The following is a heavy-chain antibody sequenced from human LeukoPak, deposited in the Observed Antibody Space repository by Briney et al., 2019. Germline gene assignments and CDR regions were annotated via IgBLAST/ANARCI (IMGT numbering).Heavy chain of an antibody. J-gene: IGHJ4*02. CDR1: GYTFTSYG. D-gene: IGHD3-16*02. CDR3: ARGDSVITFGGVIENPLFDY. CDR2: INPNSGGT. V-gene: IGHV1-2*02. Sequence: GASVKVSFKASGYTFTSYGISWVRQAPGQGLEWMGWINPNSGGTNYAQKFQGRVTMTRDTSISTAYMELSRLRSDDTAVYYCARGDSVITFGGVIENPLFDYWGQGTLVTVSS.